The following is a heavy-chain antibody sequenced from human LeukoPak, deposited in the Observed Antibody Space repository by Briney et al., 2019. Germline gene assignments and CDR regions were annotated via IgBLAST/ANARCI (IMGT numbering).Heavy chain of an antibody. CDR2: INRDENSV. Sequence: PGGSLRLSCAPSGFTLCSYWKLWVRQAPGEGLVGVSRINRDENSVADSVKGRFTTSSDNAKDTMYLQMNILRGEDTAVYYCARARLGDCSGGSWYALPPYIFDSWGQGTMVTVSS. J-gene: IGHJ3*02. D-gene: IGHD2-15*01. CDR1: GFTLCSYW. V-gene: IGHV3-74*01. CDR3: ARARLGDCSGGSWYALPPYIFDS.